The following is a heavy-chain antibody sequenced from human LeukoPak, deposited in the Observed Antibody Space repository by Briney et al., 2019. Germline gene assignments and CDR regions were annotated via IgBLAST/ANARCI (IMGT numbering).Heavy chain of an antibody. V-gene: IGHV4-34*01. Sequence: PSETLSLTCAVNGGAFSGYYWSWIRQSPEHGLVWIGDINYSGTTISNPSLESRVSMSMDLTKKRFSLELTSMTAADTAVYYCVRRGEWTAWNFDCWAQGSLVTVAS. J-gene: IGHJ4*02. CDR1: GGAFSGYY. D-gene: IGHD3/OR15-3a*01. CDR3: VRRGEWTAWNFDC. CDR2: INYSGTT.